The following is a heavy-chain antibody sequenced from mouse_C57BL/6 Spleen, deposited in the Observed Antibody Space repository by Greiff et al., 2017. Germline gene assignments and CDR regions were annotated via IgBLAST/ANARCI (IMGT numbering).Heavy chain of an antibody. Sequence: QVQLQQPGAELVKPGASVKLSCKASGYSFTSYWMQWVKQRPGQGLEWIGEIDPSDSYTNYNQKFKGKATLTVDTSSSTAYMQLSSLTSEDSAVYYCASYYCSNFAYWGQGTTLTVSS. CDR2: IDPSDSYT. V-gene: IGHV1-50*01. CDR1: GYSFTSYW. J-gene: IGHJ2*01. CDR3: ASYYCSNFAY. D-gene: IGHD1-1*01.